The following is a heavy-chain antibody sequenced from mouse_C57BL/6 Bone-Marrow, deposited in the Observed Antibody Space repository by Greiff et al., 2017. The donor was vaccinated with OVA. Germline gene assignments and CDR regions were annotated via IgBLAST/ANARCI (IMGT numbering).Heavy chain of an antibody. CDR3: AREVTRDKDAMDY. V-gene: IGHV1-53*01. CDR1: GYTFTSYW. Sequence: QVQLQQPGTELVKPGASVKLSCKASGYTFTSYWMHWVKQRPGQGLEWIGNINPSNGGTNYNEKFKSKATLTVDKSSSTAYMQLSSLTSEDSAVYEGAREVTRDKDAMDYWGKGTSVTVSS. CDR2: INPSNGGT. D-gene: IGHD2-12*01. J-gene: IGHJ4*01.